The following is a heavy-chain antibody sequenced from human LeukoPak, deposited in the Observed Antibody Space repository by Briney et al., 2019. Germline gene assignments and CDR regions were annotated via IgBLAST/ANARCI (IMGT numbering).Heavy chain of an antibody. D-gene: IGHD5-24*01. J-gene: IGHJ4*02. CDR3: AKHLDGYNYYDY. Sequence: ASVKVSCKASGYTFTSYYMHWVRQAPGQGLEWMGIINPGGGSTSYAQKFQGRVTMTRDTSTSTVYMELSSLRSEDTAVYYCAKHLDGYNYYDYWGQGTLVTVSS. CDR2: INPGGGST. CDR1: GYTFTSYY. V-gene: IGHV1-46*01.